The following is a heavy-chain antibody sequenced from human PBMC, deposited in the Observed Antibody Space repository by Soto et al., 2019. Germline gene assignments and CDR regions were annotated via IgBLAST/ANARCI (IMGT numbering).Heavy chain of an antibody. V-gene: IGHV4-34*01. D-gene: IGHD1-7*01. CDR3: ASSSITGTNGFYYYYYYGMDV. CDR1: GGSFSGYY. J-gene: IGHJ6*02. CDR2: INHSGST. Sequence: SETLSLTCAVYGGSFSGYYWSWIRQPPGKGLEWIGEINHSGSTNYNPSLKSRVTISVDTSKNQFSLKLSSVTAADTAVYYCASSSITGTNGFYYYYYYGMDVWGQGTTLTVSS.